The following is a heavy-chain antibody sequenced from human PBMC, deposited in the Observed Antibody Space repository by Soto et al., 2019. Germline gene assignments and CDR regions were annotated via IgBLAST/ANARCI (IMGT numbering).Heavy chain of an antibody. J-gene: IGHJ5*02. D-gene: IGHD4-17*01. CDR2: ISSNGDST. CDR1: GFTFRIFS. V-gene: IGHV3-64D*06. CDR3: VHPRSTVQIPPT. Sequence: GGALGLSCSASGFTFRIFSMHWVRQAPGKGLEYVSGISSNGDSTYYADSVKGRFTISRDNSKNTLYLQMSSLRAVDTAVYYCVHPRSTVQIPPTWGQGTLVTVSS.